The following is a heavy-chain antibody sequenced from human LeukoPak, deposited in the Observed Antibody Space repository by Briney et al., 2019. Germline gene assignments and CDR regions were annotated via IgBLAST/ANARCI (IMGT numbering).Heavy chain of an antibody. CDR1: GESFSHYY. D-gene: IGHD2-2*01. CDR3: ARGAFHTSSVRFDP. J-gene: IGHJ5*02. CDR2: INHRGTT. V-gene: IGHV4-34*01. Sequence: PSESLSLTCAVSGESFSHYYWSWLRQTPGKGLEWRGEINHRGTTNYNPSLKSRVAVSIDTSRNQFSLQVTSVTAADTAVFYCARGAFHTSSVRFDPWGQGTLVTVSS.